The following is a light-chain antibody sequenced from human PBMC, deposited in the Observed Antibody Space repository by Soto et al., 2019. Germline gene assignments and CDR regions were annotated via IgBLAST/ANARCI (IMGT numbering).Light chain of an antibody. CDR2: EVS. Sequence: QSALTRPPSASGSPGQSVTISCTGTSSDVGGYNYVSWYQQHPGKAPKLMVYEVSKRPSGVPDRFSGSKSGNTASLTVSGLQAXXEXXXYCISXGXSSNLIFGGGTKLTVL. J-gene: IGLJ2*01. CDR3: ISXGXSSNLI. CDR1: SSDVGGYNY. V-gene: IGLV2-8*01.